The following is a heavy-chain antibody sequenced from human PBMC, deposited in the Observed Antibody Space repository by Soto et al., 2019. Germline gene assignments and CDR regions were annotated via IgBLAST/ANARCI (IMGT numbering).Heavy chain of an antibody. CDR1: GGSFSGYY. CDR3: ASHYYGSGSYYKVPYYYMDV. Sequence: ASETLSLTCAVYGGSFSGYYWSWIRQPPGKGLEWIGEINHSGSTNYNPSLKSRVTISVDTSKNQFSLKLSSVTAADTAVYYCASHYYGSGSYYKVPYYYMDVCGTGTPFTVSS. D-gene: IGHD3-10*01. J-gene: IGHJ6*03. V-gene: IGHV4-34*01. CDR2: INHSGST.